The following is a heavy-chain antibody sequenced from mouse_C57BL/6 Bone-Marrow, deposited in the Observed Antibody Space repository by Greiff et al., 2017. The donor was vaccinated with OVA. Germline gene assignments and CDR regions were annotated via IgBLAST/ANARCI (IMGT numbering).Heavy chain of an antibody. CDR2: IYPSDSET. Sequence: VQLQQPGAELVRPGSSVKMSCKASGYTFTSYWMDWVKQRPGQGLEWIGNIYPSDSETHYNQKFKDKATLTVDKSSSTAYMQLSSLTSEDSAVYYCARRGTAQAWFAYWGQGTLVTVSA. D-gene: IGHD3-2*02. CDR3: ARRGTAQAWFAY. J-gene: IGHJ3*01. CDR1: GYTFTSYW. V-gene: IGHV1-61*01.